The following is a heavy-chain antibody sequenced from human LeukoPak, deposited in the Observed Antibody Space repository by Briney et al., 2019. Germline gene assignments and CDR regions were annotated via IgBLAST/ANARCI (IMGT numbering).Heavy chain of an antibody. CDR2: VSRDGSET. CDR3: ARNNGMDV. J-gene: IGHJ6*02. Sequence: GGSLRLSCAASGFALSSHWMTWVRQVPGRGLEWVANVSRDGSETYYLDSVKGRFTISKDNAKNSLYLQMNSLRAEDTALYHCARNNGMDVWGQGTTVIVSS. V-gene: IGHV3-7*03. CDR1: GFALSSHW.